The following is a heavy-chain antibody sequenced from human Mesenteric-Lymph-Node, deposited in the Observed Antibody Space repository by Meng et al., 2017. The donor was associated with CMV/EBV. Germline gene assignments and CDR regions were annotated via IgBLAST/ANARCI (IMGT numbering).Heavy chain of an antibody. Sequence: GESLKISCAASGFTFSYHAMHWIRQAPGKGLEWVAVISYDGSNKYYTESVKGRFTISRDNSKNTLYLQMNSLRAEDTAVYYCARDHSQSCSDGVCYLNWFDPWGQGTLVTVSS. J-gene: IGHJ5*02. CDR3: ARDHSQSCSDGVCYLNWFDP. V-gene: IGHV3-30*12. CDR1: GFTFSYHA. CDR2: ISYDGSNK. D-gene: IGHD2-8*01.